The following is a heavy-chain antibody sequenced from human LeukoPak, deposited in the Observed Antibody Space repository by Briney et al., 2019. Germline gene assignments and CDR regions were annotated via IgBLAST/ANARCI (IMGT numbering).Heavy chain of an antibody. J-gene: IGHJ4*02. CDR2: LSRGGGST. CDR3: AKEQRIRHCSEGVCMEGYYFDY. D-gene: IGHD2-8*01. V-gene: IGHV3-23*01. Sequence: GGSLRLSCTGSGFPFNMFGIHWVRQAPGQGLDWVSGLSRGGGSTDYADSVKGRFTISRDYSKNMVFLQMNSLRPEDTAVYYCAKEQRIRHCSEGVCMEGYYFDYWGQGSLVTVSS. CDR1: GFPFNMFG.